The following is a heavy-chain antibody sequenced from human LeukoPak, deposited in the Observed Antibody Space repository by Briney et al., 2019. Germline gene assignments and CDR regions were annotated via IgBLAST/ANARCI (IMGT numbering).Heavy chain of an antibody. CDR2: IKQDGSEK. CDR1: GFTFSSYW. J-gene: IGHJ4*02. CDR3: GRNSRGDPIDY. D-gene: IGHD2-21*02. V-gene: IGHV3-7*03. Sequence: GGSLRLSCAASGFTFSSYWMSWVRQAPGKGLEWVANIKQDGSEKYYVDSVKGRFTISRDNAKNSLYLQMNSLGAEDTAVYYCGRNSRGDPIDYWGQGTLVTVSS.